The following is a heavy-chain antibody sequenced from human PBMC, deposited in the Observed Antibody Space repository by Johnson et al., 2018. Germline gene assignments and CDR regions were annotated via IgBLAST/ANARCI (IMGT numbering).Heavy chain of an antibody. V-gene: IGHV4-59*01. CDR3: ARQESSRLYFQH. Sequence: QVQLQESGPGLVKXSETXSLXCTVSGGSISSYYWSWIRQPPGKGLEWIGYIYYSGSTNSNPSLKSRVTISVDTSKNQFSLKLSSVTAADTAVYDFARQESSRLYFQHWGQGTMVTVSS. CDR2: IYYSGST. J-gene: IGHJ3*01. D-gene: IGHD6-13*01. CDR1: GGSISSYY.